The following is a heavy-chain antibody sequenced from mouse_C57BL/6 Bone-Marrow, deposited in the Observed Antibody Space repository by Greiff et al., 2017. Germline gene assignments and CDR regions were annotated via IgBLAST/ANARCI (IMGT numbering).Heavy chain of an antibody. Sequence: VKRQESGAELVRPGASVTLSCKASGYTFTDYEMNWVKQTPGHGLEWIGAIDPEAGGTAYNQKFKGKAILTADKSSSTAYMELRSLTSEDSAVYYCTGSTRYFDVWGTGTPVTVSS. CDR3: TGSTRYFDV. V-gene: IGHV1-15*01. J-gene: IGHJ1*03. CDR2: IDPEAGGT. CDR1: GYTFTDYE. D-gene: IGHD2-2*01.